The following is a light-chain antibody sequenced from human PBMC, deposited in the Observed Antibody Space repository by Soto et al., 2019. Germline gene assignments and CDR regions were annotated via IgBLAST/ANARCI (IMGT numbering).Light chain of an antibody. CDR1: QSISDY. J-gene: IGKJ1*01. Sequence: GERVIITWRASQSISDYLAWYQQKTGKAPKLLIYDASNLESGVPSTFRGSGSGTEFTLTISRLQPDDFTTYYCQQYYTYWHMFGQGTKVDIK. CDR2: DAS. V-gene: IGKV1-5*01. CDR3: QQYYTYWHM.